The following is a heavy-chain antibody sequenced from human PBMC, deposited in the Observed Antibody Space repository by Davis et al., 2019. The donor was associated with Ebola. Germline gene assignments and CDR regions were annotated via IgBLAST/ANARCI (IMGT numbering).Heavy chain of an antibody. V-gene: IGHV3-23*01. D-gene: IGHD6-19*01. Sequence: PGGSLRLSCAASGFTFSSYAMSWVRQAPGKGLEWVSGISASAGSTFYADSVNGRFTISRDNSKNTLHLQMNSLRVEDTAIYYCAKDTSNVWFDVWGQGTMVTVAS. CDR3: AKDTSNVWFDV. J-gene: IGHJ3*01. CDR2: ISASAGST. CDR1: GFTFSSYA.